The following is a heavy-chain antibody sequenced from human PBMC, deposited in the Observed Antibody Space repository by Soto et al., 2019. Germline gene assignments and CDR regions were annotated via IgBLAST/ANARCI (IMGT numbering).Heavy chain of an antibody. D-gene: IGHD7-27*01. V-gene: IGHV3-48*02. CDR3: AREPDSTGGLYFDY. J-gene: IGHJ4*02. CDR1: GFTFNSYS. Sequence: EVQLVESGGGLVQPGGSLRLSCVASGFTFNSYSMNWVRQAPGKGLEWVSYIRDSGSIVYYADSVQGRFSISRDNGKSSLSLQMNSLRDEDTAVYYCAREPDSTGGLYFDYWGQGVVVTVSS. CDR2: IRDSGSIV.